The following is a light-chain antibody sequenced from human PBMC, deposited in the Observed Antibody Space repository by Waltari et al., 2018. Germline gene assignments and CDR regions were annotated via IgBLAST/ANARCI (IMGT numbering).Light chain of an antibody. CDR2: DVS. CDR3: NSYTGSSSWV. V-gene: IGLV2-14*01. J-gene: IGLJ3*02. CDR1: SSDVGFYNF. Sequence: QSALTQPASVSGSPGQSITISCYGTSSDVGFYNFSSWYQQHPGKAPKLMIYDVSQRPSGVSDRFSGLQAEDEADYYCNSYTGSSSWVFGGGTKVTVL.